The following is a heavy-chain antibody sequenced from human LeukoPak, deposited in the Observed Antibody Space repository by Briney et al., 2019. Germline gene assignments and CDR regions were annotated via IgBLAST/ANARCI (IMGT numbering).Heavy chain of an antibody. J-gene: IGHJ4*02. V-gene: IGHV3-23*01. CDR2: IGGGGENT. CDR1: GFTFNSYA. CDR3: AKVLTGSQDY. D-gene: IGHD1-14*01. Sequence: GGSLRLSCAASGFTFNSYALSWVRQAPGKGLEWVSTIGGGGENTYYADSVKGRFTISRDSSKNTVYLHMKSLSAEDTAVYFCAKVLTGSQDYWGQGNLVTVTS.